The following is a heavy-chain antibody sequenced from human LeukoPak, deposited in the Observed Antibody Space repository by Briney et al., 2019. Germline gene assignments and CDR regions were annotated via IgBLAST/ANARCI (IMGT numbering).Heavy chain of an antibody. V-gene: IGHV3-30-3*01. J-gene: IGHJ3*02. CDR1: GLTFSTRV. CDR2: VSHIESHNK. CDR3: ATEGDSSGHAGAFDI. Sequence: GGSLGLSCTASGLTFSTRVMHWARQAPGEGLEWVALVSHIESHNKQYADSMKGRFTISRDNSKSTLYLQMDSLSAADTALYFCATEGDSSGHAGAFDIWGQGTMVTVSS. D-gene: IGHD3-22*01.